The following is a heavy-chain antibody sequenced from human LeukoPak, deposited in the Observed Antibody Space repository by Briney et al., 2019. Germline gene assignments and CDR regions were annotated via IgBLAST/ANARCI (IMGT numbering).Heavy chain of an antibody. Sequence: GESLKISCKGSGYSFTSYWIGWVRQMPGKGLEWMGIIYPGDSDTRYSPSFQGQVTISADKSISTAYPQWSSLKASDTAMYYCARLQYYDILTGYPLDYWGQGTLVTVSS. J-gene: IGHJ4*02. V-gene: IGHV5-51*01. CDR2: IYPGDSDT. CDR3: ARLQYYDILTGYPLDY. D-gene: IGHD3-9*01. CDR1: GYSFTSYW.